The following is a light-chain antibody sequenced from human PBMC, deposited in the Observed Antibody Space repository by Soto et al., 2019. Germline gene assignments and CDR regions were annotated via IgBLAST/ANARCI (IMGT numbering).Light chain of an antibody. CDR1: SSDVGSYNR. CDR2: EVS. Sequence: QAVVTQPPSVSGSPGQSVTISCTGTSSDVGSYNRVSWYQQPPGTAPKLMIYEVSNRPSGVPDRFSGSKSGNTASLTISGLQAEDEADYYCSSYTSSSTFLVVFGGGTKLTVL. J-gene: IGLJ2*01. V-gene: IGLV2-18*02. CDR3: SSYTSSSTFLVV.